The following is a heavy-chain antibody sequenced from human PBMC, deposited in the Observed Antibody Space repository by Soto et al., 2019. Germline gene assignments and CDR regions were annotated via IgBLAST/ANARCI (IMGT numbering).Heavy chain of an antibody. Sequence: QLQLQESGPGLVKPSETLSLTCTVSGGSITSTNFYWGWIRQTPGKGLEWIGSVHYTGSTYYNPSPKSRVSISVDTSKYNFSLRLTSVSAADTAVFYCARPLAGDDSCYYARAFDLWGRGTKVTVAS. CDR2: VHYTGST. V-gene: IGHV4-39*02. CDR3: ARPLAGDDSCYYARAFDL. CDR1: GGSITSTNFY. J-gene: IGHJ3*01. D-gene: IGHD3-22*01.